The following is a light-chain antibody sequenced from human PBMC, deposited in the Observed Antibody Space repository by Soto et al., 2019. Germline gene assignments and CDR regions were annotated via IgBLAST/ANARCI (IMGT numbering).Light chain of an antibody. CDR3: AAWDDSLNGFYV. Sequence: QSVLTQPPSVSGAPGQRVTISCTGSSSNIGAGIDVHWYQKFPGTAPKLLIYANTNRPSGVPDRFSGSKSGTSASLAITGLQAEDEADYYCAAWDDSLNGFYVFGTGTKVTVL. J-gene: IGLJ1*01. V-gene: IGLV1-40*01. CDR1: SSNIGAGID. CDR2: ANT.